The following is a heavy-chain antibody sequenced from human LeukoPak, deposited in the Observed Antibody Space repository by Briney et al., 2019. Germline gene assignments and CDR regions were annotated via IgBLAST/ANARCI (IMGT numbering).Heavy chain of an antibody. Sequence: ASVKVSCKASGYTFTSYDINWVRQATGQGLEWMEWMNPNSGNTGYAQKFQGRVTMTRNTSISTACMELSSLRSEDTAVYYCARGVRIGFAAEDYWGQGTLVTVSS. CDR1: GYTFTSYD. V-gene: IGHV1-8*01. D-gene: IGHD6-25*01. J-gene: IGHJ4*02. CDR3: ARGVRIGFAAEDY. CDR2: MNPNSGNT.